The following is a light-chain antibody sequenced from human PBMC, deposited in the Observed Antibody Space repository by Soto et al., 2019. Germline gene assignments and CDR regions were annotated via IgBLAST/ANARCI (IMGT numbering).Light chain of an antibody. CDR1: SRDIGAYNY. CDR2: EVE. Sequence: QSVLTQPASVSGSPGQSITISCTGSSRDIGAYNYVSWYQQHPGKAPKLIIYEVENRPSGVSNRFSASKSAFTASLTISGLQAEDEADYYCSSYTTSYFYVFGPGTKVTVL. J-gene: IGLJ1*01. CDR3: SSYTTSYFYV. V-gene: IGLV2-14*01.